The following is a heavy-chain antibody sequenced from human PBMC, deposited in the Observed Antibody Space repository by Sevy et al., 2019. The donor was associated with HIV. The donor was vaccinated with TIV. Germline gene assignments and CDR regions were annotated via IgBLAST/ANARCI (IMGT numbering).Heavy chain of an antibody. CDR3: ARDSGDYFDY. V-gene: IGHV3-11*06. CDR2: ISGSSSYT. J-gene: IGHJ4*02. Sequence: GGSLRLSCAASGFTFSNYYMSWIRQAPGKGLEWISYISGSSSYTNYADSVKDRFTISRDNAKNSLYLQMNSLRAEDTAVYYCARDSGDYFDYWGQGTLVTVSS. D-gene: IGHD4-17*01. CDR1: GFTFSNYY.